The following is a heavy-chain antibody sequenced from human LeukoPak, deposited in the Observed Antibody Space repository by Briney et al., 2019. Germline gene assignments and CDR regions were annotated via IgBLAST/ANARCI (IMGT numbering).Heavy chain of an antibody. Sequence: PGGSLRLSCAASGFTFSSYSMNWVRQAPGKGLEWVSYISSSSSTIYYADSVKGRFTISRDNAKNSLYLQMNSLRAEDTAVYYCARSRVTTDPYYYYYMDVWGKGTTVTVSS. J-gene: IGHJ6*03. V-gene: IGHV3-48*01. D-gene: IGHD4-11*01. CDR3: ARSRVTTDPYYYYYMDV. CDR1: GFTFSSYS. CDR2: ISSSSSTI.